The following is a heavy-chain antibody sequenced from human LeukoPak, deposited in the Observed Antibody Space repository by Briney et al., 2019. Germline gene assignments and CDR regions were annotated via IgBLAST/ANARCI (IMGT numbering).Heavy chain of an antibody. CDR2: INPSGGNT. V-gene: IGHV1-46*01. CDR1: GYTFTSYY. Sequence: ASVKVSCKASGYTFTSYYMHWVRQAPGQGLEWMGIINPSGGNTSYAQKFQGRVTMTRDTSTSTVYMELSSLRSKDTAVYYCARDWGYYYDSSGYYPDDAFDIWGQGTMVTVSS. CDR3: ARDWGYYYDSSGYYPDDAFDI. D-gene: IGHD3-22*01. J-gene: IGHJ3*02.